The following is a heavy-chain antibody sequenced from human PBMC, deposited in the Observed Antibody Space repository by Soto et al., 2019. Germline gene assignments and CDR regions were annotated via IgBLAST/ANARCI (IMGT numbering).Heavy chain of an antibody. Sequence: QLQLQESGPGLVKPSETLSLTCTVSGGSISSSSYYWGWIRQPPGKGLEWIGSIYYSGSTYYNPSLKSRVTISVDTSKNQFSLKLSSVTAADTAVYYCARAPTPSTIFGVAFDYWGQGTLVTVSS. J-gene: IGHJ4*02. V-gene: IGHV4-39*01. CDR2: IYYSGST. D-gene: IGHD3-3*01. CDR3: ARAPTPSTIFGVAFDY. CDR1: GGSISSSSYY.